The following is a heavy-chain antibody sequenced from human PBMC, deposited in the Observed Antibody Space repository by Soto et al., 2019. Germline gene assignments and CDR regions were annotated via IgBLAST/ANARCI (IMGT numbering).Heavy chain of an antibody. V-gene: IGHV3-23*01. D-gene: IGHD2-2*01. Sequence: PGGSLRLSCAASGFTFSSYAMSWVRQAPGKGLEWVSAISGSGGSTYYADSVKGRFTISRDNSKNTLYLQMNSLRAEDTAVYYCASASGYCSSTSCYYYYGMDVWGQGTTVTV. J-gene: IGHJ6*02. CDR2: ISGSGGST. CDR1: GFTFSSYA. CDR3: ASASGYCSSTSCYYYYGMDV.